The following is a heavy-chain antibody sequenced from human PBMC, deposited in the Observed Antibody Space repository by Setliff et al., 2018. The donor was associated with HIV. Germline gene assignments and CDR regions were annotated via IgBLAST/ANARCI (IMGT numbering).Heavy chain of an antibody. V-gene: IGHV5-51*01. CDR1: GYTFTNYW. Sequence: PGESLKISCKASGYTFTNYWSGWVRQLPGRGLEWMGIIYPGDTETRYSPAFHGQVTISADKFINTAYLQWTSLKASDTAMYYCARPSIDNLFHDAFDIWGQGTMVTVSS. CDR3: ARPSIDNLFHDAFDI. J-gene: IGHJ3*02. CDR2: IYPGDTET. D-gene: IGHD1-1*01.